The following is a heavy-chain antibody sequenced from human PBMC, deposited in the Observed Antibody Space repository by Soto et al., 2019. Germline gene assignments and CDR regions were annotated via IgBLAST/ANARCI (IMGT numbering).Heavy chain of an antibody. Sequence: QVQLVQSGAEVKKPGSSVKVSCKASGGTFSTYAISWVRQAPGQGLEWMGGIIPILGTTNNAQKFQGRVTITADESTGTAYMELSSLRSEDTAVYFCAWHAGTYYFNDMDVWGHGTTVTVSS. D-gene: IGHD1-1*01. V-gene: IGHV1-69*12. J-gene: IGHJ6*02. CDR1: GGTFSTYA. CDR3: AWHAGTYYFNDMDV. CDR2: IIPILGTT.